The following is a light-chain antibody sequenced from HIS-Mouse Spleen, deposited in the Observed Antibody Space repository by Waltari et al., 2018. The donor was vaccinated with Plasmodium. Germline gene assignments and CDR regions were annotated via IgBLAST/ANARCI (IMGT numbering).Light chain of an antibody. CDR3: CSYAGSSTFV. J-gene: IGLJ3*02. CDR2: EGS. Sequence: QSALTQPASVSGSPGQSITISCTGTSSDVGSYNLVPWYQQHPGKAPKLMMYEGSKRPSGVYNRFSGSKSGNTASLTISGLQAEDEADYYCCSYAGSSTFVFGGGTKLTVL. CDR1: SSDVGSYNL. V-gene: IGLV2-23*03.